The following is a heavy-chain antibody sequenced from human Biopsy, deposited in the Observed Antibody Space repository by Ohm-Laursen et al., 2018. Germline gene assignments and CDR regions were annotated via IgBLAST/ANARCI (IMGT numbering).Heavy chain of an antibody. D-gene: IGHD3-10*01. J-gene: IGHJ6*02. CDR2: IIPILGTV. CDR3: ASGDIGGIGLDV. V-gene: IGHV1-69*04. Sequence: SVKASSKASGDTFTTSAISWVRQVPGQGLDWMGRIIPILGTVDYGQNFQGRVTIRADTSTTFLELTSLRYDDTAVYYCASGDIGGIGLDVWGLGTTVTVSS. CDR1: GDTFTTSA.